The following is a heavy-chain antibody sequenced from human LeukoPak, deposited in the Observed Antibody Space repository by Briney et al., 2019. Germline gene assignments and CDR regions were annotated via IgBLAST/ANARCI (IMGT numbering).Heavy chain of an antibody. D-gene: IGHD4-17*01. CDR1: GGSFSGYY. CDR3: AIPGTTTDPSYDY. V-gene: IGHV4-34*01. J-gene: IGHJ4*02. Sequence: PSETLSLTCAVYGGSFSGYYWSWIRQPPGKGLEWIGEINHSGSTNYNPSLKSRVTISVDTSKNQFSLKLSSVTAADTAVYYCAIPGTTTDPSYDYWGQGTLVTVSS. CDR2: INHSGST.